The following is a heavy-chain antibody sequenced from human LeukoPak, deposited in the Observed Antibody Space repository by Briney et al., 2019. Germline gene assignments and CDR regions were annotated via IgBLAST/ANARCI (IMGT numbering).Heavy chain of an antibody. CDR1: IRSISRYY. Sequence: SETLTLTCTVSIRSISRYYWSWTPHPAGRGLECLGSIYTSGYTNYNPSLESRVTMSVDTSKNQFSLKLSSVTAADTAVYYCARQRGWSYYYDYWGQGTVVTVS. V-gene: IGHV4-4*07. J-gene: IGHJ4*02. CDR2: IYTSGYT. CDR3: ARQRGWSYYYDY. D-gene: IGHD6-19*01.